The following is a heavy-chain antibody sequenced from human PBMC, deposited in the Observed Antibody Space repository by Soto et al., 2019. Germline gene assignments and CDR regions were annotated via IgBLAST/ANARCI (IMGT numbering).Heavy chain of an antibody. CDR2: IYYSGST. D-gene: IGHD3-9*01. V-gene: IGHV4-59*01. CDR1: GGSISSYY. Sequence: QVQLQESGPGLVKPSETLSLTCTVSGGSISSYYWSWIRQPPGKGLEWIGYIYYSGSTNYNPSLKRRVTISVDTSKNQFSLKLSSVTAADTAVYYCARTSPRGYFDWSYGPYYFDYWGQGTLVTVSS. J-gene: IGHJ4*02. CDR3: ARTSPRGYFDWSYGPYYFDY.